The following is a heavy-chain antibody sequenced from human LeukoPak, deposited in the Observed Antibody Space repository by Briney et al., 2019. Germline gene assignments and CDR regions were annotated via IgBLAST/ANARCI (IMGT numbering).Heavy chain of an antibody. CDR3: ARNIEMATITPGY. CDR1: GFTFSSYR. Sequence: PGGSLRLSCAASGFTFSSYRMKWVRQAPGKGLEWVSSISSSSSYIYYADSVKGRFTISSDNAKNSLYLQMNSLRAEDTAVYYCARNIEMATITPGYWGQGTLVTVSS. V-gene: IGHV3-21*01. CDR2: ISSSSSYI. J-gene: IGHJ4*02. D-gene: IGHD5-24*01.